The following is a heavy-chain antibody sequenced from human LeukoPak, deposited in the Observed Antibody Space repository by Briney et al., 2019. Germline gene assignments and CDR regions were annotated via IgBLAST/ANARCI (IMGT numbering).Heavy chain of an antibody. V-gene: IGHV1-18*01. D-gene: IGHD6-13*01. J-gene: IGHJ4*02. CDR2: ISAYDGNT. CDR1: GYTFTSYG. CDR3: ARGGFSSSWYPYYFDY. Sequence: ASVKVSCKASGYTFTSYGISWVRQAPGQGLEWMGWISAYDGNTNYAQKLQGRVTMTTDTSTNTAYMELRSLRSDDTAVYYCARGGFSSSWYPYYFDYWGQGTLVTVSS.